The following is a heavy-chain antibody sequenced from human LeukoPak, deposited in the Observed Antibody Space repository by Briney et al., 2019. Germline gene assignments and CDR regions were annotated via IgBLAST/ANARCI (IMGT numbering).Heavy chain of an antibody. D-gene: IGHD6-19*01. CDR2: FYTSGSN. J-gene: IGHJ3*02. V-gene: IGHV4-4*07. Sequence: SETLSLTCTVSGASINSCSWGWIRQPAGRPLEWIGRFYTSGSNDYNPSLRSRVTMSVDTSRNQQFSLKLSSVTAADTAVYYCVRPDSGGGAFDIWGQGTMVIVSS. CDR3: VRPDSGGGAFDI. CDR1: GASINSCS.